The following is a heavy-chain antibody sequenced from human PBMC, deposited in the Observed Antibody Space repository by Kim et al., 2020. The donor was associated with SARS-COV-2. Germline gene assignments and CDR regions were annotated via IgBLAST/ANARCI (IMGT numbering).Heavy chain of an antibody. J-gene: IGHJ5*02. V-gene: IGHV3-11*05. D-gene: IGHD4-17*01. Sequence: GGSLRLSCAASGFTFSDYYMSWIRQAPGKGLEWVSYISSSSSYTNYADSVKGRFTISRDNAKNTLYLQMNSLRAEDTAVYYCAGDHYGGGWFDPWGQGTLLTVSS. CDR3: AGDHYGGGWFDP. CDR1: GFTFSDYY. CDR2: ISSSSSYT.